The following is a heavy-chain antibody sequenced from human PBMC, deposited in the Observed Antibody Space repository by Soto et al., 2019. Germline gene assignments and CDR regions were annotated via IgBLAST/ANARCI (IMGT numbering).Heavy chain of an antibody. V-gene: IGHV5-51*01. D-gene: IGHD2-15*01. CDR2: IYPGDSDT. CDR3: ARYCSGGPCYPIRDSFEI. Sequence: GESLKISCKGSGYSFTNYWIGWVRQMPGKGLEWMGIIYPGDSDTRYTPSFEGQITMPADKSISTAYLQWSSLKASDTAMYYCARYCSGGPCYPIRDSFEIWGQGTMVTVSS. J-gene: IGHJ3*02. CDR1: GYSFTNYW.